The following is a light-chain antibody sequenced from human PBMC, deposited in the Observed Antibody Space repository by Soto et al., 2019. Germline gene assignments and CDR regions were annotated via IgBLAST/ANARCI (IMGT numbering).Light chain of an antibody. J-gene: IGKJ1*01. V-gene: IGKV1-39*01. CDR1: QSISSY. CDR3: QQSYSTLRGT. Sequence: DIQMTQSPSSLSASVGDRVTITCRASQSISSYLNWYQQKPGKAPKLLIYAASSLQSGVPSRFNGSGSGTDFTLTISSLQPEDFATYYCQQSYSTLRGTFGQGTKVDIK. CDR2: AAS.